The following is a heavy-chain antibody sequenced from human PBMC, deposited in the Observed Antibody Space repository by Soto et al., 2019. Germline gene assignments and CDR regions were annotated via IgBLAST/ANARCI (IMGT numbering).Heavy chain of an antibody. D-gene: IGHD3-16*02. Sequence: QVQLQESGPGLVKPSGTLSLTCAVSSGSISSGNWWSWVRQPPGKGLVWMGEIYHSGSTNYNPSLKSRVTISVDKSKNQFSLKLSYVTAADTDVYYCARDLVYYDYIWGSYRHEVDAFDIWGQGTMVTVSS. CDR3: ARDLVYYDYIWGSYRHEVDAFDI. CDR1: SGSISSGNW. V-gene: IGHV4-4*02. CDR2: IYHSGST. J-gene: IGHJ3*02.